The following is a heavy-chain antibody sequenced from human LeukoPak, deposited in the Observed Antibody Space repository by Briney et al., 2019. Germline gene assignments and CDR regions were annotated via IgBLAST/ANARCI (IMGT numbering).Heavy chain of an antibody. Sequence: SETLSLTCSVSRYSISSGYYWGWIRQPPGKGLEWLGSFYQGVSTYYSPSLRSRVTISVDTSNNQFSLKLSSMTAADTAVYYCARFAGGSSGYFYYMDVWGKGTTVTVSS. V-gene: IGHV4-38-2*02. J-gene: IGHJ6*03. CDR1: RYSISSGYY. CDR2: FYQGVST. D-gene: IGHD6-19*01. CDR3: ARFAGGSSGYFYYMDV.